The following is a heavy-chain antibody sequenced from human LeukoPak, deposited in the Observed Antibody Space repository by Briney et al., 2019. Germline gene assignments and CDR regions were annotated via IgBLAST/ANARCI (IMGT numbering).Heavy chain of an antibody. CDR3: ARVGWFGERDQFDY. J-gene: IGHJ4*02. CDR1: GFTFSNYW. V-gene: IGHV3-74*01. D-gene: IGHD3-10*01. CDR2: INSDGSST. Sequence: GGSLRLSCAASGFTFSNYWMHWVRQAPGKGLVWVSRINSDGSSTSYADSVKGRFTISRDNAKNTLYLQMNSLRAEDTAVYYCARVGWFGERDQFDYWGQGTLVTVSS.